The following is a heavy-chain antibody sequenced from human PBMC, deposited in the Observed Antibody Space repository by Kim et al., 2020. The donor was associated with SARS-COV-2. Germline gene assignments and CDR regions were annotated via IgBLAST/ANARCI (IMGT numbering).Heavy chain of an antibody. D-gene: IGHD6-19*01. J-gene: IGHJ4*02. CDR2: ISGDGDST. CDR3: AKMSRGSGWPHSFDS. V-gene: IGHV3-43*02. CDR1: GFTFEDYA. Sequence: GGSLRLSCAASGFTFEDYAMHWVRQVPGKSLEWVSLISGDGDSTSYADSVKGRFTISRDNSKNSLYLRMNSLRNEDYALYYCAKMSRGSGWPHSFDSWGQGTLVTVSS.